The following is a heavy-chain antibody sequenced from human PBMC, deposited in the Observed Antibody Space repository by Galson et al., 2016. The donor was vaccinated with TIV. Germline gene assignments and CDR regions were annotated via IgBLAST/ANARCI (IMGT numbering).Heavy chain of an antibody. CDR3: ATDRNTALDTYHAYYGMDA. CDR1: GDTFSMIV. Sequence: SVKVSCKASGDTFSMIVFNWVRQAPGQRLDWMGGINPLLGTVNNAQKFQGRVTFTADESRSTAYMELNSLKSEDTAIYYCATDRNTALDTYHAYYGMDAWGQGTAVIVSS. D-gene: IGHD5-18*01. V-gene: IGHV1-69*13. J-gene: IGHJ6*02. CDR2: INPLLGTV.